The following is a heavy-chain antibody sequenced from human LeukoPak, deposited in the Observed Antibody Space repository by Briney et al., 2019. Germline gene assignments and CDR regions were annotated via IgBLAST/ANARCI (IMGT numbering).Heavy chain of an antibody. CDR3: ASDLVLRGYSYGGLDY. D-gene: IGHD5-18*01. J-gene: IGHJ4*02. CDR1: GGTFSSYA. V-gene: IGHV1-69*05. CDR2: IIPIFGTA. Sequence: ASVKVSCKASGGTFSSYAISWVRQAPGQGLEWMGGIIPIFGTANYAQKFQGRVTITTDESTSTAYMELSSLRSEDTAVYYCASDLVLRGYSYGGLDYWGQGTLVTVSS.